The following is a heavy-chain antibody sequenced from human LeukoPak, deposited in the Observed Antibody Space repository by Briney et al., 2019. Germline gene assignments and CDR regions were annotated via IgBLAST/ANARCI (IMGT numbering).Heavy chain of an antibody. Sequence: PGGSLRLSCAASGFTFSSYEMNWVRQAPGKGLEWVSYISSGGSTVYYADSMKGRFTISRDNAKNSLYLQMNSLRAEDTAVYYCARVIIVGATGIWGQGTMVTVSS. CDR1: GFTFSSYE. CDR2: ISSGGSTV. D-gene: IGHD1-26*01. CDR3: ARVIIVGATGI. V-gene: IGHV3-48*03. J-gene: IGHJ3*02.